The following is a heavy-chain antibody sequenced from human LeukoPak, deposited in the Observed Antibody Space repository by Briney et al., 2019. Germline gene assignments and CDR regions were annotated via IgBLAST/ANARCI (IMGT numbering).Heavy chain of an antibody. CDR2: IYPGDSDT. CDR1: GYSFTSYW. V-gene: IGHV5-51*01. CDR3: ASPPTRECSSISCPLSY. J-gene: IGHJ4*02. D-gene: IGHD2-2*01. Sequence: GESLKISCKGSGYSFTSYWIAWVRQMPGKGLEWMGIIYPGDSDTRYSPSFQGQVTISVDKSGSAAYLQWSSLKASDTAMYYCASPPTRECSSISCPLSYWGQGTLVTVSS.